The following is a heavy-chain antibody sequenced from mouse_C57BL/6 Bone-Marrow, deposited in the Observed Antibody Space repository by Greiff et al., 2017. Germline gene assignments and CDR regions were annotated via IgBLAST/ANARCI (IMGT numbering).Heavy chain of an antibody. CDR2: INPYNGGT. CDR3: ARRYYGSSGWYFEV. J-gene: IGHJ1*03. D-gene: IGHD1-1*01. CDR1: GYTFTDYY. V-gene: IGHV1-19*01. Sequence: VQLQQSGPVLVKPGASVKMSCKASGYTFTDYYMNWVKQSHGKSLEWIGVINPYNGGTSYNQKFKGKATLTVDKSSSTAYMELNSLTAEDSAVYYCARRYYGSSGWYFEVWGTGTTVTVSS.